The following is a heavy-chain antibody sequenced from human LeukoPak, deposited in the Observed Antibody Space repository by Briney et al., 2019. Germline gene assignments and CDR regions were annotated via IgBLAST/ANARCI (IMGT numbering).Heavy chain of an antibody. CDR2: IYSGGST. D-gene: IGHD3-10*01. Sequence: GGSLRLSCAASGFTVSSNYRSWVRQAPGKGLEWVSVIYSGGSTYYADSVKGRFTISRDKSKNTLYLQMNSLTAEDTDVYYCARVTMVRGVTKYGMAVWGQGTTVTVSS. V-gene: IGHV3-66*01. CDR1: GFTVSSNY. J-gene: IGHJ6*02. CDR3: ARVTMVRGVTKYGMAV.